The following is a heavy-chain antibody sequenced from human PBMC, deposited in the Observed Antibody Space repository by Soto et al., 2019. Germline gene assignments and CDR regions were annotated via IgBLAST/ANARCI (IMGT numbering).Heavy chain of an antibody. J-gene: IGHJ4*02. V-gene: IGHV4-30-2*01. CDR3: ARGGGSDSFDY. CDR2: INHLETT. D-gene: IGHD1-26*01. CDR1: GASITFGGYS. Sequence: SETLSLTCTVSGASITFGGYSWSWTRQTPGKGLEWIGYINHLETTFYNPSFESRLTLSIDRAKNQFSLKLHSMSAADRAVYFCARGGGSDSFDYWGQGILVTVSS.